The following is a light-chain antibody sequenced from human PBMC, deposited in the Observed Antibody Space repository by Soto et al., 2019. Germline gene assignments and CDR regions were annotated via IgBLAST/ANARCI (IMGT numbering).Light chain of an antibody. CDR2: GAS. CDR3: QQYNNWPLT. V-gene: IGKV3-15*01. CDR1: QTVNNN. J-gene: IGKJ4*01. Sequence: IVMTQSPATLSVSPGERATLSCRASQTVNNNLSWYQQKPGQAPRLLIYGASARATGIPARFSGSGSGTEFTLTIRSLQSEDFAVYYCQQYNNWPLTFGGGTKVEIK.